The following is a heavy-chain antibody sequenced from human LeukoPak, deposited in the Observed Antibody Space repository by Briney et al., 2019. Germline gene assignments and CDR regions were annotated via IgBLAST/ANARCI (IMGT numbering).Heavy chain of an antibody. D-gene: IGHD3-22*01. Sequence: GGSLRLSCAASGFTFSSYAMSWVRQAPGKGLEWVSGIGNSGTTTDYADSVRGRFTTSRDNSKNTLYLQMNGQRAEDTAVYYCARDHYYDSSGFSPLDYWGQGTLVTVSS. V-gene: IGHV3-23*01. CDR2: IGNSGTTT. CDR3: ARDHYYDSSGFSPLDY. CDR1: GFTFSSYA. J-gene: IGHJ4*02.